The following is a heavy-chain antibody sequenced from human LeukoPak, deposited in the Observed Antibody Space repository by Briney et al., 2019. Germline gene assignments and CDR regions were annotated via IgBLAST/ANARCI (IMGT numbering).Heavy chain of an antibody. CDR3: ARAFQVVPAAASDY. J-gene: IGHJ4*02. CDR2: IIPILGIA. V-gene: IGHV1-69*04. Sequence: SVKVSCKASGGTFSSYAISWVRQAPGQGLEWMGRIIPILGIANYAQKFQGRVTITADKSTSTAYMELSSLRSEDTAVYYCARAFQVVPAAASDYWGQGTLVTVSS. D-gene: IGHD2-2*01. CDR1: GGTFSSYA.